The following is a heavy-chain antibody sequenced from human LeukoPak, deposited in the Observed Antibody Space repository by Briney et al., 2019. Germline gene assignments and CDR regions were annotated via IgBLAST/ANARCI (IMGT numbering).Heavy chain of an antibody. CDR2: INSDGSST. D-gene: IGHD6-19*01. J-gene: IGHJ5*02. CDR3: VREGGSDWYSGWFDP. Sequence: GGSLRLSCAASGFTFSSYWMHWVRQAPGKGRVWISRINSDGSSTSYADSVKGRFTISRDNAKNTLYLQMNSLRVEDTALYYCVREGGSDWYSGWFDPWGQGTQVTVSS. V-gene: IGHV3-74*01. CDR1: GFTFSSYW.